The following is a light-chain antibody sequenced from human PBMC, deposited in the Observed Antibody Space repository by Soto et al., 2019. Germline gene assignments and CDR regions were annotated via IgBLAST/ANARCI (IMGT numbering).Light chain of an antibody. CDR2: GAS. V-gene: IGKV3-20*01. Sequence: EIFLTQSPGTLSLSPGXGTTLSCRASESVASLAWYQQKPGQAPRLLIYGASTRATGIPDRFSGSGSGTDFTLTLSRLEPEDFAVYYCQYYGGSPRTFGRGTKVDIK. CDR3: QYYGGSPRT. CDR1: ESVAS. J-gene: IGKJ1*01.